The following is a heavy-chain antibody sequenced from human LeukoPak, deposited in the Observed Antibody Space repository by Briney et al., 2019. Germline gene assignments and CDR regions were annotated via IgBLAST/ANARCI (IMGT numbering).Heavy chain of an antibody. CDR2: IWYDGSNK. CDR3: ARALLVIRGGTVEYYFDY. D-gene: IGHD2-8*02. V-gene: IGHV3-33*08. Sequence: GGSLRLSCAASGFTFSSYAMHWVRQAPGKGLEWVAVIWYDGSNKYYAASVKGRFTISRDNSKNTLYLQMNSLRAEDTAVYYCARALLVIRGGTVEYYFDYWGQGTLVTVSS. J-gene: IGHJ4*02. CDR1: GFTFSSYA.